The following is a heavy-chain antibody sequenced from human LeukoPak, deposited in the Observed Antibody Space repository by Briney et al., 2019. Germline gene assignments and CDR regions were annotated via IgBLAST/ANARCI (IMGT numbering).Heavy chain of an antibody. CDR1: GFTFSIYA. J-gene: IGHJ3*02. D-gene: IGHD1-26*01. CDR2: MSGSGDIT. CDR3: SKGPWDLPHAFDI. Sequence: GGSLRLSCAASGFTFSIYAMSWVRQAPGRGPECVSTMSGSGDITRYADSVKGRFVVSRDNSKNTLYLQMNSLRAEDTAIYYCSKGPWDLPHAFDIWGLGTMVTVSS. V-gene: IGHV3-23*01.